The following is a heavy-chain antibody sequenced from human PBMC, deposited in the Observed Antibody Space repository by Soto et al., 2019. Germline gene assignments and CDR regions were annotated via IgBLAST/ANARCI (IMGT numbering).Heavy chain of an antibody. D-gene: IGHD3-10*01. CDR3: PHLAGPWLGELSLDY. Sequence: QITLKESGPTLVKPTQTLTLTCTFSGFSLSTSGVGVGWIRQPPGKAMEWLALIYWDDDKRYRPSLKSRLTSTKDTFKNQVVLTMTNMDPVDTATYYCPHLAGPWLGELSLDYWGQGTLVTVSS. J-gene: IGHJ4*02. V-gene: IGHV2-5*02. CDR2: IYWDDDK. CDR1: GFSLSTSGVG.